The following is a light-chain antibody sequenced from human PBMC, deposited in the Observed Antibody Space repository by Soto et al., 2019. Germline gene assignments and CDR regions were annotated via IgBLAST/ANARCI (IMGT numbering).Light chain of an antibody. CDR2: ATS. Sequence: DIQMTQSPSSLSASVGDRVTITCRASQSISKYLNWYQQKPGKAPNLLLYATSNLQSGVPSRFIGSGSGTDSTPAITSLQAEDFATYFCQQSYTTPLTFGQGTKLEIK. CDR3: QQSYTTPLT. CDR1: QSISKY. J-gene: IGKJ2*01. V-gene: IGKV1-39*01.